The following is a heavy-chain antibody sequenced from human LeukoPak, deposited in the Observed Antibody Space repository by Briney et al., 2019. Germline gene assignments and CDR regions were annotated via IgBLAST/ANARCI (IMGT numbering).Heavy chain of an antibody. J-gene: IGHJ3*02. Sequence: SETLSLTCTVSVGSISSSSYYWGWIRQPPGKGLGWIGSIYYSGSTYYNPSLKSRVTISVDTSKNQFSLKLSSVTAADTAVYYCARRRIAVAGFDAFDIWGQGTMVTVSS. V-gene: IGHV4-39*01. CDR3: ARRRIAVAGFDAFDI. CDR2: IYYSGST. D-gene: IGHD6-19*01. CDR1: VGSISSSSYY.